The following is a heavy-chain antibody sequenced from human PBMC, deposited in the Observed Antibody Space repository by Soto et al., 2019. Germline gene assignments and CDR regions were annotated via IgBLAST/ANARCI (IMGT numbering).Heavy chain of an antibody. D-gene: IGHD3-22*01. V-gene: IGHV1-69*01. Sequence: QVQLVQSGAEVRKPGSSVKVSCKASGGTFSRHGISWVRQAPGQGLEWMGGIIPIFGNANHAQKFQGRVMITADESTRTAYMELSSLRYEDTAVYYCARGWGYDNNDYYYAYWGQGTLLIVSS. CDR3: ARGWGYDNNDYYYAY. J-gene: IGHJ4*02. CDR1: GGTFSRHG. CDR2: IIPIFGNA.